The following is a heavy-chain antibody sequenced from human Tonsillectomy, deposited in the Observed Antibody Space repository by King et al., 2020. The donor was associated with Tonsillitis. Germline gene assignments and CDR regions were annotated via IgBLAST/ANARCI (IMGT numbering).Heavy chain of an antibody. Sequence: VQLVESGGGLVQPGGSLRLSCAASGFTFSSYAMSWVRHAPGKGVEWVAAIRGSGGSTYYADSGKGRFTISRDNSKNPLYLQMNSLRAEDTAVYYCAKEVAARPEGEFDYWGQGTLVTVSS. CDR1: GFTFSSYA. V-gene: IGHV3-23*04. CDR3: AKEVAARPEGEFDY. D-gene: IGHD6-6*01. J-gene: IGHJ4*02. CDR2: IRGSGGST.